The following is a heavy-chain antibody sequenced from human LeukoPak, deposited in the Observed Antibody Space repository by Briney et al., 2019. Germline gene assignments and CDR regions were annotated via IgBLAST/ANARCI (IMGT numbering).Heavy chain of an antibody. Sequence: PSETLSLTCAVYGGSFSGYYWSWIRQPPGKGLEWIGEINHSGSTNYNPSLKSRVTISVDTSKNQFSLKLSSVTAADTAVYYCASSGYYSSFGYFDYWGQGTLVTVSS. CDR1: GGSFSGYY. V-gene: IGHV4-34*01. CDR2: INHSGST. J-gene: IGHJ4*02. D-gene: IGHD3-3*01. CDR3: ASSGYYSSFGYFDY.